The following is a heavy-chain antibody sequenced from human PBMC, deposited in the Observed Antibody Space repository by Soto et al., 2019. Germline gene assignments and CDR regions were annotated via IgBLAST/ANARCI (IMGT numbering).Heavy chain of an antibody. V-gene: IGHV3-15*07. CDR1: GFTFSNAW. Sequence: PGGSLRLSCAASGFTFSNAWINWVRQAPGKGLEWVGRIKSKTDGGTTDYAEPVKGRFAISRDDSNNMVYLQMNSLKIEDTAAYYCTMDSYSTIIIVRFDYWGHGTLVTLSS. J-gene: IGHJ4*01. CDR2: IKSKTDGGTT. CDR3: TMDSYSTIIIVRFDY. D-gene: IGHD3-22*01.